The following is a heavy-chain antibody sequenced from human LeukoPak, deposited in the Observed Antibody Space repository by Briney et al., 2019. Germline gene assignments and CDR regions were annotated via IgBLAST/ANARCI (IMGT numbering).Heavy chain of an antibody. J-gene: IGHJ3*02. V-gene: IGHV1-69*05. Sequence: ASVKVSCKASGFTFTSSAVQWVRQAPGQGLEWMGGIIPIFGTANYAQKFQGRVTITTDESTSTAYMELSSLRSEDTAVYYCARVSHAPGGAAAGSTDAFDIWGQGTMVTVSS. CDR2: IIPIFGTA. D-gene: IGHD6-13*01. CDR1: GFTFTSSA. CDR3: ARVSHAPGGAAAGSTDAFDI.